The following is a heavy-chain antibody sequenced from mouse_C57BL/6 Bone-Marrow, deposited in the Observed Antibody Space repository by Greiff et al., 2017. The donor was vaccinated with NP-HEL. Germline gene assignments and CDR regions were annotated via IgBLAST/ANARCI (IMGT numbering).Heavy chain of an antibody. J-gene: IGHJ2*01. CDR3: TTLGYYGSSYKDFDY. D-gene: IGHD1-1*01. CDR2: IDPENGDT. Sequence: EVQLQQSGAELVRPGASVKLSCTASGFNIKDDYMHWVKQRPEQGLEWIGWIDPENGDTEYASKFQGKATITADTSSNTAYLQLSSLTSEDTAVYYCTTLGYYGSSYKDFDYWGQGTTLTVSS. V-gene: IGHV14-4*01. CDR1: GFNIKDDY.